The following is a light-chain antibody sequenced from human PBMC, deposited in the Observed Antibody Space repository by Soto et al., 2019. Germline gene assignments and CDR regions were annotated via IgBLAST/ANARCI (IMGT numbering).Light chain of an antibody. CDR2: DAP. CDR3: QRYNSFSWT. J-gene: IGKJ1*01. V-gene: IGKV1-5*01. Sequence: DIQITQSPSTLSASVGDTVTITCRASQSIGSWLAWYQQKTGQPPKLLIRDAPSLESGVPSRFRGRGSATNLTLTISSLQPDDFATYYCQRYNSFSWTFGQGTKVDIK. CDR1: QSIGSW.